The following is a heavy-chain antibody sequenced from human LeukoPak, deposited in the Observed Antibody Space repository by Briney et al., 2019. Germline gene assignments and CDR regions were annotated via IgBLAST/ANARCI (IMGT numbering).Heavy chain of an antibody. CDR3: ARERGNDFWSGYSHRELDY. V-gene: IGHV1-2*02. Sequence: GASVKVSCKASGYTFTGYYMHWVRRAPGQGLEWMGWINPNSGGTNYAQKLQGRVTMTTDTSTSTAYMELRSLRSDDTAVYYCARERGNDFWSGYSHRELDYWGQGTLVTVSS. CDR2: INPNSGGT. CDR1: GYTFTGYY. J-gene: IGHJ4*02. D-gene: IGHD3-3*01.